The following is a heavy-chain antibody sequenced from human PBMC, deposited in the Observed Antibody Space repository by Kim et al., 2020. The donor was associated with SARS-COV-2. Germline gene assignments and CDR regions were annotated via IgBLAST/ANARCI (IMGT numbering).Heavy chain of an antibody. CDR3: AKQGNIFELNTYYGMDL. Sequence: GGSLRLSCAASGFSFSNYGMHWVRQAPGKGPEWVAFITYGGGKKQYLDSVKGRFTVSRDYSKKTLYLQMNSLTAEDTAVYYCAKQGNIFELNTYYGMDL. V-gene: IGHV3-30*18. CDR2: ITYGGGKK. D-gene: IGHD3-10*01. J-gene: IGHJ6*01. CDR1: GFSFSNYG.